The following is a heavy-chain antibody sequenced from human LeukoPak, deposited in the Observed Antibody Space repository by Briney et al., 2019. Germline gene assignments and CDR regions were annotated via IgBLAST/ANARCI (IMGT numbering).Heavy chain of an antibody. Sequence: EASVKVSCKASGYTFTGYYMHWVRQAPGQGLEWMGWINPNSGGTNYAQKFQGWVTMTRDTSISTAYMELSGLRSDDTAVYYCARVEIDCSGGSCYSGSLGMDVWGQGTTVTVSS. J-gene: IGHJ6*02. V-gene: IGHV1-2*04. D-gene: IGHD2-15*01. CDR3: ARVEIDCSGGSCYSGSLGMDV. CDR1: GYTFTGYY. CDR2: INPNSGGT.